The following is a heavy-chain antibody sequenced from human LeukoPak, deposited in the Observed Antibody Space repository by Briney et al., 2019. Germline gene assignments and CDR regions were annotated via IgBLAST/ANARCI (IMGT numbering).Heavy chain of an antibody. D-gene: IGHD3-3*01. J-gene: IGHJ4*02. CDR1: GFTFSSYA. CDR3: AKVGVDTIFGVVIHLDY. V-gene: IGHV3-23*01. Sequence: GGSLRLSCAASGFTFSSYAMSWVRQAPGKGLEWVSAISGSGGSTYYADSVKGRFTISRDNSKNTLYLQMNSLRAEDTAVYYCAKVGVDTIFGVVIHLDYWGQGTLVTVSS. CDR2: ISGSGGST.